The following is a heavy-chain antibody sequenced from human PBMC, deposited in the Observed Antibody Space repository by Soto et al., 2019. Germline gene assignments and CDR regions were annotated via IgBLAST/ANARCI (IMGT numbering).Heavy chain of an antibody. Sequence: PAETLSITCAFSGGSISISNWLSWVRQPPVKGLEWIGEIYHSGSTNYNPSLKSRVTISVDKSKNQFSLKLRSVTAADTAVYYCARDARRKWELRTGAFDIWGQGTLVTVSS. CDR3: ARDARRKWELRTGAFDI. J-gene: IGHJ3*02. D-gene: IGHD1-26*01. V-gene: IGHV4-4*02. CDR2: IYHSGST. CDR1: GGSISISNW.